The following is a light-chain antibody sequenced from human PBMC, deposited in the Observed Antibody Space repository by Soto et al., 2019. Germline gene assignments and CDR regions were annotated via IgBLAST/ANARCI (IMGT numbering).Light chain of an antibody. J-gene: IGKJ2*01. V-gene: IGKV3-20*01. CDR1: QSVISDV. CDR3: QQTLHSPRT. CDR2: DAS. Sequence: EIVLTQSPGTLSLSPGETASLSCRARQSVISDVLAWYQQTRGQPPRLLIYDASKRATGIPARFSGSGSGTAFTLTISRVEPEDSAVYYCQQTLHSPRTFGQGTRLEIK.